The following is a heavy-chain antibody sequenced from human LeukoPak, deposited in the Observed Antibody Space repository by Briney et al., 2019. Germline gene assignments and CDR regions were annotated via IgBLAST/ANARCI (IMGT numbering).Heavy chain of an antibody. D-gene: IGHD5-18*01. V-gene: IGHV3-23*01. J-gene: IGHJ3*02. CDR1: GFTFSTYA. CDR2: ISASGDAT. CDR3: AGIQLWSNDAFDI. Sequence: GESLRLSCTASGFTFSTYALSWVRQAPGKGLEWVSAISASGDATYYADSVKGRFTISRENSKNTLNLQMNSLRAEDTAVYYCAGIQLWSNDAFDIWGQGTMVTVSS.